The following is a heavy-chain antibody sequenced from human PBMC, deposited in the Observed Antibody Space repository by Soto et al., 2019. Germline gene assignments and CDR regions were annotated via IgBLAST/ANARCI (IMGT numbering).Heavy chain of an antibody. CDR3: GRDRGRATMVRGVIGYYYGMDV. CDR2: ISGSGGST. CDR1: GFTFSSYA. V-gene: IGHV3-23*01. D-gene: IGHD3-10*01. J-gene: IGHJ6*02. Sequence: PGGSLRLSCAASGFTFSSYAMSWVRQAPGKGLEWVSAISGSGGSTYYADSVKGRFTISRDNSKNTLYLQMNSLRAEDTAVYYCGRDRGRATMVRGVIGYYYGMDVWGQGTTVTVSS.